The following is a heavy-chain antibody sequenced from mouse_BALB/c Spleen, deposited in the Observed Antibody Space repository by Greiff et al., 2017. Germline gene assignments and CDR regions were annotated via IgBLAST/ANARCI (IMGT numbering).Heavy chain of an antibody. CDR1: GFSLTSYG. D-gene: IGHD1-1*02. J-gene: IGHJ4*01. V-gene: IGHV2-9*02. Sequence: VKLMESGPGLVAPSQSLSITCTVSGFSLTSYGVHWVRQPPGKGLEWLGVIWAGGSTNYNSALMSRLSISKDNSKSQVFLKMNSLQTDDTAMYYCARVWPYAMDYWGQGTSGTVSS. CDR2: IWAGGST. CDR3: ARVWPYAMDY.